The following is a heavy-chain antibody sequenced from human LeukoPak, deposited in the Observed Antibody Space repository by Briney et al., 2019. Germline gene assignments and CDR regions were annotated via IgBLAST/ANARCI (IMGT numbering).Heavy chain of an antibody. V-gene: IGHV3-23*01. J-gene: IGHJ4*02. CDR1: GFTFSSYA. D-gene: IGHD2-2*01. CDR2: ISATGSST. Sequence: GGSLRLSCAASGFTFSSYAMTWVRQAPGKGLEWVSSISATGSSTYYADSVKGRFTISRDNAKNSLYLQMNSLGAQDTAVYYCARPATGYCSSAGCHWDSWGQGTLVTVSS. CDR3: ARPATGYCSSAGCHWDS.